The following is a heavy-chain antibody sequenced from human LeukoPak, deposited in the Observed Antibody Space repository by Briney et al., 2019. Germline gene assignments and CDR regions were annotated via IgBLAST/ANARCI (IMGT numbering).Heavy chain of an antibody. CDR2: ISYDGSNE. Sequence: GGSLRLSCAASGFTFSGYAMHWVRQAPGKGLEWVALISYDGSNEYYADSVKGRFTISRDNSKNTLYLQMNSLRAEDTAVYYCARDIAVAGTYAFDIWGQGTMVTVSS. J-gene: IGHJ3*02. D-gene: IGHD6-19*01. CDR1: GFTFSGYA. CDR3: ARDIAVAGTYAFDI. V-gene: IGHV3-30*04.